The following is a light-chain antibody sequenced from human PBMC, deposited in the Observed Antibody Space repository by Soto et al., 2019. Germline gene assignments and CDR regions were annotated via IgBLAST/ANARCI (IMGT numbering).Light chain of an antibody. CDR3: QRANSFPFT. CDR2: AAS. Sequence: DIQMTQSPSSVSASVGDRVTITCRASQGINSWLDWYQQKPGKAPKLLIYAASSLQSGVPSRFSGSGSGTDFTLTISSLQPEDFATYYCQRANSFPFTFGPGTTVDIK. J-gene: IGKJ3*01. V-gene: IGKV1-12*01. CDR1: QGINSW.